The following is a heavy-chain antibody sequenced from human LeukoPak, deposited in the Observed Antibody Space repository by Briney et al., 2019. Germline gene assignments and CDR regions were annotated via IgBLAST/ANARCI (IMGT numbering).Heavy chain of an antibody. J-gene: IGHJ4*02. CDR1: GFTFSNYS. Sequence: TGGSLRLSCAASGFTFSNYSMIWVRQAPGKGLEWVSSIGSSSTYIKYAHSVKGRFTISRDNAKNSLYLQMNSLRAEDTAVYYCARERYDFWSGSQYYFDYWGQGTLVTVSS. CDR2: IGSSSTYI. CDR3: ARERYDFWSGSQYYFDY. V-gene: IGHV3-21*01. D-gene: IGHD3-3*01.